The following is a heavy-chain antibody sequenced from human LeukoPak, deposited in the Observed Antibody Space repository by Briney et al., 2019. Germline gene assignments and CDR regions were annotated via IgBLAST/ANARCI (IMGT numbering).Heavy chain of an antibody. CDR2: IWYDGSNK. D-gene: IGHD5-18*01. V-gene: IGHV3-33*01. J-gene: IGHJ4*02. Sequence: GGSLRLSCAASGFGFSSYGMHWVRQAPGKGLEWVAVIWYDGSNKYYADSVKGRFTISRDNAKNSLYLQMNSLRAEDTAVYYCASLGYLSWIQLWFDYWGQGTLVTVSS. CDR3: ASLGYLSWIQLWFDY. CDR1: GFGFSSYG.